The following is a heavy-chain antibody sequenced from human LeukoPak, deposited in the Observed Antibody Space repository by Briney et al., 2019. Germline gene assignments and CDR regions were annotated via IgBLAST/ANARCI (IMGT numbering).Heavy chain of an antibody. J-gene: IGHJ4*02. V-gene: IGHV1-18*01. Sequence: ASVTVSCKASGYTFTSYGISWVRQAPGQGLEWMGWISAYNGNTNYAQKLQGRVTMTTDTSASTAYMELRSLRSDDTAVYYCAREPYYDSSGYPVDYWGQGTLVTVSS. CDR2: ISAYNGNT. CDR3: AREPYYDSSGYPVDY. CDR1: GYTFTSYG. D-gene: IGHD3-22*01.